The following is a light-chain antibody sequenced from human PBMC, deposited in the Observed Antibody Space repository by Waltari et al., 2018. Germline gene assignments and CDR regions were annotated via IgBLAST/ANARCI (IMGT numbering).Light chain of an antibody. V-gene: IGLV1-51*01. CDR1: SSNIGNYF. CDR2: DNN. CDR3: ATWDNSLTDVV. Sequence: QSVLTQPPSVSAAPGQKVTISCSGSSSNIGNYFVSWYHQPPGAAPKLLIYDNNRGPSGIPDRLPASKSGTSATLGITGVQIVNEADYYCATWDNSLTDVVFGGGTKLTVL. J-gene: IGLJ2*01.